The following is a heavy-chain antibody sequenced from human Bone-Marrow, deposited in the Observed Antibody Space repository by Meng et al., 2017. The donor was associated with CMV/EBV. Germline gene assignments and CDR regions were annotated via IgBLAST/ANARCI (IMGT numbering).Heavy chain of an antibody. J-gene: IGHJ6*01. V-gene: IGHV4-38-2*02. CDR1: GYSISSGYY. CDR2: IYHSGST. Sequence: SETLSLTCTVSGYSISSGYYWGWIRQPPGKGLEWIGSIYHSGSTYYNPSLKSRFTISADTSKNQFSLKLNTVTAADTAVYYCARDNVVVVPAAWYYYGMDVWGQGDTV. CDR3: ARDNVVVVPAAWYYYGMDV. D-gene: IGHD2-2*01.